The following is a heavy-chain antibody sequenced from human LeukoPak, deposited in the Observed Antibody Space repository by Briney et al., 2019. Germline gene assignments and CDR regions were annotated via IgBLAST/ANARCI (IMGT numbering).Heavy chain of an antibody. CDR3: ASQLLGWFDP. D-gene: IGHD1-26*01. CDR1: GGSFIGFH. V-gene: IGHV4-34*01. J-gene: IGHJ5*02. Sequence: SETLSLTCAVYGGSFIGFHWNWIRQPPGKGLEWIGDINHSGSTNYNPSLKSRVTISVDTSKNQFSLKLSSVTAADTAVYYCASQLLGWFDPWGQGTLVTVSS. CDR2: INHSGST.